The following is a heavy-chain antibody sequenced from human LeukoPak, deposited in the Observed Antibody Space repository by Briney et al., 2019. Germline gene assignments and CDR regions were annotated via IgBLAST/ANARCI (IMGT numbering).Heavy chain of an antibody. Sequence: GGSLRLSCAASGFTFSIYSMSWVRQAPGKGLEWVSYISSSSSTISYADSVKGRFTISRDNSKNTLYLQMNSLRAEDTAVYYCARGPSSSLDYWGQGTLVTVSS. CDR2: ISSSSSTI. D-gene: IGHD6-13*01. CDR3: ARGPSSSLDY. J-gene: IGHJ4*02. V-gene: IGHV3-48*01. CDR1: GFTFSIYS.